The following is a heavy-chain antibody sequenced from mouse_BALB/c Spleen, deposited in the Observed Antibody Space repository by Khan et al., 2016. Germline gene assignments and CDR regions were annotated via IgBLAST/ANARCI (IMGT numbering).Heavy chain of an antibody. J-gene: IGHJ3*01. CDR1: GFNIKDTY. CDR3: ASSPYDYDVGFAY. V-gene: IGHV14-3*02. Sequence: VQLLQSVAELVKPGASAKLSCTASGFNIKDTYMHWVKQRPEQGLEWIGRIDPANGNTKYDPKFQGKATITADTPSNTAYLQLSSLSSEDTAVYYCASSPYDYDVGFAYWGQGTLVTVSA. CDR2: IDPANGNT. D-gene: IGHD2-4*01.